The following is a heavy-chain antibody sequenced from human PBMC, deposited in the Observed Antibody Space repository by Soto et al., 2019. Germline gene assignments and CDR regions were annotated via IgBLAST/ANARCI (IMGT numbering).Heavy chain of an antibody. J-gene: IGHJ5*02. V-gene: IGHV2-5*02. Sequence: QITLKESGPTLVKPTQTLTLTCTFSGFSLSTDGVGVGWIRQPPGKALEWLALIYWDYDERYSPSLKSRLTITKDTSNNQVVLTMTNMDPVDTATYYCAHRGTARFGHLFSWFDPWGQGTLVTVSS. D-gene: IGHD3-10*01. CDR3: AHRGTARFGHLFSWFDP. CDR1: GFSLSTDGVG. CDR2: IYWDYDE.